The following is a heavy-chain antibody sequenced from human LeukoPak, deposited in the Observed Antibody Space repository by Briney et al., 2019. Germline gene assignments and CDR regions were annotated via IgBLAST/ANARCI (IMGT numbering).Heavy chain of an antibody. Sequence: GGSLRLSCAASGFTFSSYSMNWVRQAPGKGLEWVSSISSSSSYINYADSVKGRFTISRDNAKNSLYLQMNSLRAEDTAVYYCARVDTAMVSDYWGQGTLVTVSS. V-gene: IGHV3-21*01. CDR2: ISSSSSYI. CDR1: GFTFSSYS. CDR3: ARVDTAMVSDY. D-gene: IGHD5-18*01. J-gene: IGHJ4*02.